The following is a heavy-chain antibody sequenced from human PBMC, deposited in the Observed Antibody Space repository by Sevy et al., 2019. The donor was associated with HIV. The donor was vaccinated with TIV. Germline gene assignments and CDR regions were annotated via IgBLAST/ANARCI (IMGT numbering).Heavy chain of an antibody. CDR1: GGSMNIYY. Sequence: SETLSLTCTVSGGSMNIYYWSWIRQPPGKGLEWIGYIYYSGSTNYEPYLKSRVTISVDTSKNQFSLKLRSVTAADTAVYYCARVGFNWNDVDYWGQGTLVTVSS. J-gene: IGHJ4*02. CDR3: ARVGFNWNDVDY. D-gene: IGHD1-20*01. CDR2: IYYSGST. V-gene: IGHV4-59*01.